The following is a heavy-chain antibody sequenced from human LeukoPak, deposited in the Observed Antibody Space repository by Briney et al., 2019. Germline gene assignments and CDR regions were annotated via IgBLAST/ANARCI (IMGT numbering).Heavy chain of an antibody. D-gene: IGHD4-11*01. CDR1: GGSISSYY. V-gene: IGHV4-59*08. J-gene: IGHJ5*02. CDR3: ARTTVTTFWFDP. Sequence: SETLSLTCTVSGGSISSYYWNWIRQPPGKGLEWIGYIYYSGSTNYNPSLKSRVTISVDTSKNQFSLKLSSVTAADTAVYYCARTTVTTFWFDPWGQGTLVTVSS. CDR2: IYYSGST.